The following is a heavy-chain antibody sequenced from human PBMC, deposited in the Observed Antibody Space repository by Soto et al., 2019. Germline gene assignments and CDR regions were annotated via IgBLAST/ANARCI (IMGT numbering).Heavy chain of an antibody. CDR3: ASSSGNNYGVGTNYYFDY. CDR1: GGTFSTYS. J-gene: IGHJ4*02. V-gene: IGHV1-69*06. CDR2: IIPIFGTA. Sequence: QVQLVQSGAEVKKPGSSMKVSCKTSGGTFSTYSIVWVRQAPGEGLEWMGGIIPIFGTANYAQKFQDRVTITADKSTNTAFMELSSLKSEDTAMYYCASSSGNNYGVGTNYYFDYWGQGTLVTVSS. D-gene: IGHD1-26*01.